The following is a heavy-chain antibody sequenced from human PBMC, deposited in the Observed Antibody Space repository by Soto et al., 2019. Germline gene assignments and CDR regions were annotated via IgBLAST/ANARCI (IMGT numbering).Heavy chain of an antibody. CDR1: GYAFTTYG. D-gene: IGHD1-1*01. Sequence: QVHLVQSGAEVKKPGASVKVSCKGSGYAFTTYGITWVRQAPGQGLEWRGWISANNGNTNYAQKLQGRVTVTRDTSTSTAYMELRSLRSDDTAVYYCARGRYGDYWGQGALVTVSS. V-gene: IGHV1-18*01. J-gene: IGHJ4*02. CDR2: ISANNGNT. CDR3: ARGRYGDY.